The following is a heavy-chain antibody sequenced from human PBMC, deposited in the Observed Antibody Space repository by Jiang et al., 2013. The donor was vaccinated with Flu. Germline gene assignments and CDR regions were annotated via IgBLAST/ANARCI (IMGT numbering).Heavy chain of an antibody. CDR2: IKRKADGETT. Sequence: VQLVESGGDLVKPGGSLTLSCAVSGFTFNNAWMSWVRQAPGKGLEWVGQIKRKADGETTGYSAPVKGRFTITRDDLQNRLFLHMNSLKTEDTARYYCTTLLQDFWGQGTLVTVSS. J-gene: IGHJ4*02. CDR1: GFTFNNAW. CDR3: TTLLQDF. D-gene: IGHD2-15*01. V-gene: IGHV3-15*07.